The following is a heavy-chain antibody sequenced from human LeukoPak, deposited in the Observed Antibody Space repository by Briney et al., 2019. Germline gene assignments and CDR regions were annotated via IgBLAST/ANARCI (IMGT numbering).Heavy chain of an antibody. V-gene: IGHV3-21*01. D-gene: IGHD3-22*01. CDR3: ARGSFGYDSSGYYLYYYYYYGMDV. J-gene: IGHJ6*02. CDR2: ISSSSYI. Sequence: PGGSLRLSCAASGFTFSSYSMNWVRQAPGKGLEWVSSISSSSYIYYADSVKGRFTISRDNAKNSLYLQMNSLRGEDTAVYCCARGSFGYDSSGYYLYYYYYYGMDVWGQGTTVTVSS. CDR1: GFTFSSYS.